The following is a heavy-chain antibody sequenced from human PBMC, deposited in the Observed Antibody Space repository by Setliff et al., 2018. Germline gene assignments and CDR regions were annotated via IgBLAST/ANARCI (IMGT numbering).Heavy chain of an antibody. V-gene: IGHV1-69*05. CDR2: TIPMFGTI. CDR1: GGTFSSYG. D-gene: IGHD3-22*01. CDR3: ARGGDYYDSSGYSPIDY. Sequence: GASVKVSCKASGGTFSSYGISWVRQAPGQGLEWMGGTIPMFGTIDYARKFQGRVTMTRDTSISTAYMELSSLRSEDTAVYYCARGGDYYDSSGYSPIDYWGQGTLVTVSS. J-gene: IGHJ4*02.